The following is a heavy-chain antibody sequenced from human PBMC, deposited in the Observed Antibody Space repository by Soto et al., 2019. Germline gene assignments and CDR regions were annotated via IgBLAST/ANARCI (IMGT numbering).Heavy chain of an antibody. CDR2: IYNSGST. CDR1: GGSVSSGTSY. D-gene: IGHD6-19*01. J-gene: IGHJ4*02. V-gene: IGHV4-61*01. CDR3: ASASSVSAYTDY. Sequence: QVQLQESGPGLVKPSETLSLTCTVSGGSVSSGTSYWSWIRQPPGKGLEWIGYIYNSGSTDYNPSLKSRVTISLDTSKNQFSLKLSSVTAADTAVYYCASASSVSAYTDYWGQGTLVTVSS.